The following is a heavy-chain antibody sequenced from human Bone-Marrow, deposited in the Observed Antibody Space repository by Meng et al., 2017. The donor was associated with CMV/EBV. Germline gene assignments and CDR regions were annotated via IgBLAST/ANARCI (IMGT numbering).Heavy chain of an antibody. CDR3: ARGPDYGGLPTMGLFDP. J-gene: IGHJ5*02. CDR1: GYTFTGYY. CDR2: INPNSGGT. Sequence: ASVKVSCKASGYTFTGYYMHWVRQAPGQGLEWMGWINPNSGGTNYAQKFQGRVTMTRDTSISTAYMELSRLRSVDTAVYYCARGPDYGGLPTMGLFDPWGQGTLVTVSS. V-gene: IGHV1-2*02. D-gene: IGHD4-23*01.